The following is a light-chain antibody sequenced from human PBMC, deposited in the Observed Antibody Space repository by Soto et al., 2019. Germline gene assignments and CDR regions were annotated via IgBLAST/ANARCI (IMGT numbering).Light chain of an antibody. V-gene: IGKV1-5*01. CDR1: QSISRS. Sequence: DIQMTQSPSTLSASVGDRVTITCRASQSISRSLAWYQQKSGKAPKLLIYDASSLESGVPSRFSGSGSGTDFTLTISCLPSEDFATYYCQQYYSYPRTFGQGTKVEIK. CDR2: DAS. CDR3: QQYYSYPRT. J-gene: IGKJ1*01.